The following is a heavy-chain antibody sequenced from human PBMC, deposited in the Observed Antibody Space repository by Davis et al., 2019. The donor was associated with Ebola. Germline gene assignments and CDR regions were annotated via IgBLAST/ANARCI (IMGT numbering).Heavy chain of an antibody. Sequence: GESLKISCAASGFPFNYAWMNWVRQAPGKGLEWVGRIKSKTDGETVDYAAPVKGRFSISRDDSQDTLYLQMNSLKTEDTAVYYCTIRKRGYCSGSSCFSSDPWGQGTLVTVSS. CDR2: IKSKTDGETV. D-gene: IGHD2-15*01. V-gene: IGHV3-15*05. J-gene: IGHJ5*02. CDR1: GFPFNYAW. CDR3: TIRKRGYCSGSSCFSSDP.